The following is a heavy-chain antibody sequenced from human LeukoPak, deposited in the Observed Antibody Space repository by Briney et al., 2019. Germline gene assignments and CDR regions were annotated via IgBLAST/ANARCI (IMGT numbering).Heavy chain of an antibody. CDR1: GGSISSSSYY. V-gene: IGHV4-39*01. Sequence: SETLSLTCTVSGGSISSSSYYWGWIRQPPGKGLEWIGSIYYSGSTYYNPSLKSRVTISVDTSKNQFSLKLSSVTAADTAVYYCARLLIYYCSGGSCYPGGLDYWGQGTLVTVSS. D-gene: IGHD2-15*01. J-gene: IGHJ4*02. CDR3: ARLLIYYCSGGSCYPGGLDY. CDR2: IYYSGST.